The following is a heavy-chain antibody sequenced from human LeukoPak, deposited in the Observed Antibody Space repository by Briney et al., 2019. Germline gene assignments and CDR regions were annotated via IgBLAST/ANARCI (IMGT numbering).Heavy chain of an antibody. CDR1: GGSFSGYY. CDR3: ARGPGVPAAIVVEAFDI. V-gene: IGHV4-34*01. CDR2: INHSGST. Sequence: SETLSLTCAVYGGSFSGYYWSWIRQPPGKGLEWIGEINHSGSTNYNPSLKSRVTISVDTSKNQFSLKLSSVTAADTAVYYCARGPGVPAAIVVEAFDIWGQGTMVTVSS. J-gene: IGHJ3*02. D-gene: IGHD2-2*02.